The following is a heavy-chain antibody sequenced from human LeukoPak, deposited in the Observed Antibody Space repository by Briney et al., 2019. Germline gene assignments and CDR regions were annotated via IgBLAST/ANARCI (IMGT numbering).Heavy chain of an antibody. CDR2: INPSGGST. CDR3: AMGKLSYYGSGSNWFDP. Sequence: VASVKVSCKASGYTFTSYYMHWVRQAPGQGLEWMGIINPSGGSTSYAQKFQGRVTMTRDMSTSTVYMELSSLRSEDTAVYYCAMGKLSYYGSGSNWFDPWGQGTLVTVSS. CDR1: GYTFTSYY. V-gene: IGHV1-46*01. J-gene: IGHJ5*02. D-gene: IGHD3-10*01.